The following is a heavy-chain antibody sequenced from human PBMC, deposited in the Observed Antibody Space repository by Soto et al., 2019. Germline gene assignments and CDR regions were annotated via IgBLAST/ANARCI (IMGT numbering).Heavy chain of an antibody. CDR3: ARHSGYDYVFDY. V-gene: IGHV1-2*02. CDR2: INPNNGDT. D-gene: IGHD5-12*01. Sequence: ASVKVSCKASGYTFTGYYIHWVRQAPGQGLEWMGWINPNNGDTNYAQKFQGRVTMTRDTSTSTAYMELSSLRFDDTAVYYCARHSGYDYVFDYWGQGTLVTVS. CDR1: GYTFTGYY. J-gene: IGHJ4*02.